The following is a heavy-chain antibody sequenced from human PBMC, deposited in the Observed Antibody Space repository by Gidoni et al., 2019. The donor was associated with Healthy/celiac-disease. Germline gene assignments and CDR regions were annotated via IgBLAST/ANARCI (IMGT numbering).Heavy chain of an antibody. V-gene: IGHV3-66*01. CDR1: GFTVSRNY. J-gene: IGHJ2*01. Sequence: EVQLVESGGGLVQPGGSLRLSCAASGFTVSRNYMSWVRQAPGKGLEWVSVIYSGGSTYYADSVKGRFTISRDNSKNTLYLQMNSLRAEDTAVYYCARDDDGRDGYNWYFDLWGRGTLVTVSS. CDR3: ARDDDGRDGYNWYFDL. CDR2: IYSGGST. D-gene: IGHD3-22*01.